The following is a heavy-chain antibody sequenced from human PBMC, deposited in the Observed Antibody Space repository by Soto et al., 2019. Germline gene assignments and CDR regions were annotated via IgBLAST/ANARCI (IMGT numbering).Heavy chain of an antibody. V-gene: IGHV3-23*01. CDR1: GFTFNNYA. Sequence: PEEPLRLSCATSGFTFNNYAMSWVRQAPGKGLEWVSAISRGDGNTYHADSVKGRFTISRDNSKNTLYLQMNSLRAEDTAIYYCGYDSSGYYRGGGYFDYWGLGTLVTVSS. D-gene: IGHD3-22*01. CDR3: GYDSSGYYRGGGYFDY. CDR2: ISRGDGNT. J-gene: IGHJ4*02.